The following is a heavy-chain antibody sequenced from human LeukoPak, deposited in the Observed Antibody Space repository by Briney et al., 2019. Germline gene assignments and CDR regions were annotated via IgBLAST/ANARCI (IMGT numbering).Heavy chain of an antibody. CDR2: INPNSGGT. CDR1: GYTFTDYY. Sequence: GASVKVSCKASGYTFTDYYMHWVRQAPGQGLEWMGWINPNSGGTNYAQKFQGRVTMTRDTSISTAYMELSRLRSDDTAVYYCAREYSSSQTHKFNWIDPWGQGTLVTVSS. CDR3: AREYSSSQTHKFNWIDP. V-gene: IGHV1-2*02. D-gene: IGHD6-6*01. J-gene: IGHJ5*02.